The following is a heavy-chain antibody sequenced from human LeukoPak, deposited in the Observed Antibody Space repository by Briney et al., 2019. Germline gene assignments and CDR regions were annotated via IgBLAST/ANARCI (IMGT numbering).Heavy chain of an antibody. V-gene: IGHV4-31*03. D-gene: IGHD6-13*01. CDR3: ARDKDSSSRGYAFDI. Sequence: SQTLSLTCTVSGGSISSGGYYWSWIRQHPGKGLEWIGYIYYSGSTYYNPSLKSRVTISVDTSKNQFSLKLSSVTAADTAVYYCARDKDSSSRGYAFDIWGQGTMVTVSS. CDR2: IYYSGST. CDR1: GGSISSGGYY. J-gene: IGHJ3*02.